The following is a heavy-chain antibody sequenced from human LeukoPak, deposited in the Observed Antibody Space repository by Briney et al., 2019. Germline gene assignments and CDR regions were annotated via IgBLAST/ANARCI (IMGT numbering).Heavy chain of an antibody. V-gene: IGHV4-59*01. J-gene: IGHJ4*02. D-gene: IGHD3-22*01. CDR3: ASGGYYDSSGYYIVQFDY. Sequence: SASLPLTCTVSGGSIRSYYWSSIRQPPGKGLEWIGYIYYSGSTNYNPSPKSRVTISLDTSKNQFSLKLSSVTAADTDVYYCASGGYYDSSGYYIVQFDYWGQGTLVTVSS. CDR2: IYYSGST. CDR1: GGSIRSYY.